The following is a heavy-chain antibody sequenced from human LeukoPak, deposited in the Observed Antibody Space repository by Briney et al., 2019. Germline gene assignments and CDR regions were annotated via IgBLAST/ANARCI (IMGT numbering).Heavy chain of an antibody. J-gene: IGHJ5*02. V-gene: IGHV3-23*01. D-gene: IGHD5-18*01. Sequence: TGGSLRLSCVASGFTFNNYAMTWVRQAPGKGLEWVSAISGSGGSTYYADSVKGRFTISRDNSKNTLYLQMNSLRAEDTAVYYCAKARHSYGYENWFDPWGQGTLVTVSS. CDR1: GFTFNNYA. CDR3: AKARHSYGYENWFDP. CDR2: ISGSGGST.